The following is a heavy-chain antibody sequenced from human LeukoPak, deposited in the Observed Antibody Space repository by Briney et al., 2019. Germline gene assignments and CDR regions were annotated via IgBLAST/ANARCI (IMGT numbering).Heavy chain of an antibody. CDR1: GGSISSYY. CDR3: ARDLGGENWFDP. Sequence: SETLSPTCTVSGGSISSYYWSWIRQPPGKGLEWIGYIYYSGSTNYNPSLKSRVTISVDTSKNQFSLKLSSVTAADTAVYYCARDLGGENWFDPWGQGTLVTVSS. D-gene: IGHD3-16*01. CDR2: IYYSGST. J-gene: IGHJ5*02. V-gene: IGHV4-59*01.